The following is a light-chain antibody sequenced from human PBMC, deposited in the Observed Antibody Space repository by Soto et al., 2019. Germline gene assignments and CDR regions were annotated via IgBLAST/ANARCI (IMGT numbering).Light chain of an antibody. CDR2: EVS. J-gene: IGLJ1*01. Sequence: QSALTQPASVSGSPRQSITISCTGTSSDVGGYNYVSWYQQHPGKAPKLMIYEVSNRPSGVSNRFSGSKSGNTASLTISALQAEDEADYFCNSYTSSTSRPYVFGTGTKLTVL. CDR1: SSDVGGYNY. V-gene: IGLV2-14*01. CDR3: NSYTSSTSRPYV.